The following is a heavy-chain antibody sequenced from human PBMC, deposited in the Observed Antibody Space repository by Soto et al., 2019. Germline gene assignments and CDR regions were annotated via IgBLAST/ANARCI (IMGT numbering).Heavy chain of an antibody. D-gene: IGHD1-26*01. CDR3: ARGGVGDGYNPSFDY. CDR1: GFTFSSYA. J-gene: IGHJ4*02. V-gene: IGHV3-30-3*01. CDR2: ISYDGSNK. Sequence: GGSLRLSCAASGFTFSSYAMHWVRQAPGKGLEWVAVISYDGSNKYYADSVKGRFTISRDNSKNTLYLQMNSLRAEDTAVYYCARGGVGDGYNPSFDYWGQGTLVTVSS.